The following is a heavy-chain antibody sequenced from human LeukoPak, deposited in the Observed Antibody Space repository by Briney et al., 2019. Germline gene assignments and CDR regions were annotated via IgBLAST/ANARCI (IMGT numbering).Heavy chain of an antibody. CDR1: GFTFDDYG. J-gene: IGHJ3*02. D-gene: IGHD3-10*01. V-gene: IGHV3-30*03. CDR2: ISYGGSNK. CDR3: ARDMDLGAFDI. Sequence: GGSLRLSCAASGFTFDDYGMSWVRQAPGKGLEWVAVISYGGSNKYYADSVKGRFTISRDNSQNTLYLQMNSLRAEDTAVYYCARDMDLGAFDIWGQGTMVTVSS.